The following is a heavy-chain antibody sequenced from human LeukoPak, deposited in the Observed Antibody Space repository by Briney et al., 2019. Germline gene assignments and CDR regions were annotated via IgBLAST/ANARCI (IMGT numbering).Heavy chain of an antibody. CDR2: ISAYDAKT. J-gene: IGHJ5*02. CDR3: ARDHCTSSNCYTMWFDP. CDR1: GYTFTIYG. D-gene: IGHD2-2*02. Sequence: ASVKVSCKASGYTFTIYGISWLRQAPGQVLEWMGWISAYDAKTNYAQKFQGRVTMTTDTSTSTAYMELRSLRSDDTAVYYCARDHCTSSNCYTMWFDPWGQGTLVTVSS. V-gene: IGHV1-18*01.